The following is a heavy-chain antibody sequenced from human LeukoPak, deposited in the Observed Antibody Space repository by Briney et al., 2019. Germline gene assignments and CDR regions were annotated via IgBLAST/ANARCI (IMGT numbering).Heavy chain of an antibody. CDR3: ARGGKATVVTM. D-gene: IGHD4-23*01. CDR2: IYSSGST. J-gene: IGHJ4*02. CDR1: GGSINSYY. Sequence: SETLSLTCTVSGGSINSYYWSWIRQPAGKGLEWIGRIYSSGSTNYNPSLKSRVFISVDTSKNQFSLKLTSVTAADTAVYYCARGGKATVVTMWGQGILVTVSS. V-gene: IGHV4-4*07.